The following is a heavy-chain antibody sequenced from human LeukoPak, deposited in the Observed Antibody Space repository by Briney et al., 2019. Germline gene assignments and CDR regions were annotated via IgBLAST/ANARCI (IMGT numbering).Heavy chain of an antibody. D-gene: IGHD3-22*01. V-gene: IGHV1-2*02. CDR2: INPNSGGT. CDR1: GYTFTGYY. CDR3: ARDRGTMIMRWFDP. J-gene: IGHJ5*02. Sequence: AASVKVSCKASGYTFTGYYMHWVRQAPGQGLEWMGWINPNSGGTNYAQKFQGRVTMTRDTSISTAYMELSRLRSDDTAVYYCARDRGTMIMRWFDPWGQGTLVTVSS.